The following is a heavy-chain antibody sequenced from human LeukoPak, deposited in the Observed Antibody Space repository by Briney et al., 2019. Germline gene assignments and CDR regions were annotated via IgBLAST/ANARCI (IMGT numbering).Heavy chain of an antibody. CDR3: ARLSGSYYEADY. J-gene: IGHJ4*02. V-gene: IGHV3-53*01. CDR2: IYSGGST. D-gene: IGHD1-26*01. CDR1: GFTVGSSY. Sequence: TGGSLRLSCAASGFTVGSSYMGWVRQARGKGLEGGSVIYSGGSTYHADSMKARFTLSRDNSKHTLYLQMNSLRAEDTAVYYCARLSGSYYEADYWGQGTLVTVSS.